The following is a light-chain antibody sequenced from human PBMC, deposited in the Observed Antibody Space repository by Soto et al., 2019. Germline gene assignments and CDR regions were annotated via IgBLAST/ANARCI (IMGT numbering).Light chain of an antibody. J-gene: IGLJ1*01. Sequence: QSALTQPASVSGSPGQSITISCTGTSSDFGGYNYVSWYQQHPGKAPKLMIYDVSKRPSGVSNRFSGSKSGNTASLTISGLQAEDEADYYCSSYTSSSISYVFGTGTKLTVL. CDR2: DVS. CDR3: SSYTSSSISYV. V-gene: IGLV2-14*01. CDR1: SSDFGGYNY.